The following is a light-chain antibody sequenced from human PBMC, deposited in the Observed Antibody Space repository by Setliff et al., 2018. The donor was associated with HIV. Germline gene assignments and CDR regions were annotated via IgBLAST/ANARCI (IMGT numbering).Light chain of an antibody. CDR2: EVN. CDR3: SSYTSGNTPYV. CDR1: SSDIGGSDF. Sequence: QSALTQPASVSGSPGQSITIPCTGTSSDIGGSDFVSWYQKHPGKAPKLMIYEVNKRPSGGSDRFSGSKSGNTASLTISGLQAEDEADYYCSSYTSGNTPYVFGTGTKVTVL. V-gene: IGLV2-14*02. J-gene: IGLJ1*01.